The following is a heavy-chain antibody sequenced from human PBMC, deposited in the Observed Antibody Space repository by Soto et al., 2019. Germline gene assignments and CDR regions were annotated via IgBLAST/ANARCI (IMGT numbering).Heavy chain of an antibody. CDR1: GYTFTGYY. D-gene: IGHD6-13*01. Sequence: QVQLVQSGAEVKKPGASVKVSCKASGYTFTGYYMHWVRQAPGQGLEWMGWINPNSGGTIYAQKFQGWVTMTRDTSISTAYMELSRLRSDDTAVYYCARNRIAAAGTLDTWGQGSLVTFSS. J-gene: IGHJ5*02. CDR3: ARNRIAAAGTLDT. CDR2: INPNSGGT. V-gene: IGHV1-2*04.